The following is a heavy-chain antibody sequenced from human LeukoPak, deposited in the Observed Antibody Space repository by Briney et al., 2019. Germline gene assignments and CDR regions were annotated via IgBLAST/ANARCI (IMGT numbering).Heavy chain of an antibody. J-gene: IGHJ5*02. D-gene: IGHD3-10*01. Sequence: ASVKVSCKASGYTFTSYYMHWVRQAPGQGLEWMGIINPSGGSTSYAQKFQGRVTMTEDTSTDTAYMELSSLRSEDTAVYYCATWAITMVRGQYNWFDPWGQGTLVTVSS. CDR1: GYTFTSYY. CDR2: INPSGGST. V-gene: IGHV1-46*01. CDR3: ATWAITMVRGQYNWFDP.